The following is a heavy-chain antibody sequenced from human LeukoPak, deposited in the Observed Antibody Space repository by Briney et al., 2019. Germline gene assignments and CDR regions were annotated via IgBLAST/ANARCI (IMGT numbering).Heavy chain of an antibody. D-gene: IGHD7-27*01. CDR2: ISDSGDTR. Sequence: GGPLRLSWGASGFTFSDYYMSWLRRAPGKGVEWVAYISDSGDTRKYADSVRGRFTISRDTAKTSVFPQMNSLRSEDSGVYYCARDVRGRTPLKLGMKWLHPWGQGNRVTVSS. CDR3: ARDVRGRTPLKLGMKWLHP. V-gene: IGHV3-11*01. CDR1: GFTFSDYY. J-gene: IGHJ5*02.